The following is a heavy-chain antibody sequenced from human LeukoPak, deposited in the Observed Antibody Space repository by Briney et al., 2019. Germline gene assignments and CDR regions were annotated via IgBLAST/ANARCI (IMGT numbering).Heavy chain of an antibody. CDR3: ARDGYSSSWYMGFDP. CDR1: GGSISSSSYY. Sequence: SETLSLTCTVSGGSISSSSYYWGWIRQPPGKGLEGIGSIYYSGSTYYNPSLKSRVTISVDTSKNQFSLKLSSVTAADTAVYYCARDGYSSSWYMGFDPWGQGTLVTVSS. CDR2: IYYSGST. D-gene: IGHD6-13*01. V-gene: IGHV4-39*07. J-gene: IGHJ5*02.